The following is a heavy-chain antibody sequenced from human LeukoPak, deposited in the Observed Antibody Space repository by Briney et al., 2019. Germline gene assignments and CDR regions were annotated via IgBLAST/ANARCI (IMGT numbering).Heavy chain of an antibody. V-gene: IGHV3-23*01. CDR3: AKARRPYSSGWYAFDY. J-gene: IGHJ4*02. CDR2: ISGSGGST. D-gene: IGHD6-19*01. Sequence: PGGSLRLSCAASGFTFSSYAMSRVRQAPGKGLEWVSAISGSGGSTYYADSVKGRLTISRDNSKNTLYLQMNSLRAEDTAVYYCAKARRPYSSGWYAFDYWGQGTLVTVSS. CDR1: GFTFSSYA.